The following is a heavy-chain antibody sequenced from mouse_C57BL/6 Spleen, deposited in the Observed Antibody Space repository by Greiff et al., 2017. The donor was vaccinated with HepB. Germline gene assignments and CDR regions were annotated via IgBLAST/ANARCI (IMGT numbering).Heavy chain of an antibody. CDR3: ARKGYSNYVGYFDY. V-gene: IGHV1-81*01. CDR2: IYPRSGNT. CDR1: GYTFTSYG. Sequence: QVQLQQSGAELARPGASVKLSCKASGYTFTSYGISWVKQRTGQGLEWIGEIYPRSGNTYYNEKFKGKATLTADKSSSTAYMELRSLTSEDSAVYFCARKGYSNYVGYFDYWGQGTTLTVSS. D-gene: IGHD2-5*01. J-gene: IGHJ2*01.